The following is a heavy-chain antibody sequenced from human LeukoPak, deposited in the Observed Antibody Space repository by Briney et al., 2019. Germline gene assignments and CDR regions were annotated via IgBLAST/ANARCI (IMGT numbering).Heavy chain of an antibody. Sequence: GGSLRLSCAASGFTFSSYAMSWVPQAPGKGLEWVSAISGSGGSTYYADSVKGRFTISRDNSKNTLYLQMNSLRAEDTAVYYCAKAVVVSVFIDYWGQGTLVTVSS. CDR1: GFTFSSYA. CDR2: ISGSGGST. CDR3: AKAVVVSVFIDY. D-gene: IGHD2-15*01. V-gene: IGHV3-23*01. J-gene: IGHJ4*02.